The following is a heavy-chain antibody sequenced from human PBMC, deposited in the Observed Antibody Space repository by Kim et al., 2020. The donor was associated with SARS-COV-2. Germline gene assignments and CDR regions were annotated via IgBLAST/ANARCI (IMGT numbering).Heavy chain of an antibody. CDR1: GGSFSGFH. J-gene: IGHJ6*02. V-gene: IGHV4-34*01. D-gene: IGHD2-2*02. CDR3: ARGRAGVVPSPILGIGPHYDYYAMDV. CDR2: INHSGST. Sequence: SETLSLTCAVYGGSFSGFHWSWIRQPPGKGLEWIGEINHSGSTNYNPSLKSRVTISVDTSKSQFSLKLNFVTAAETAVYYCARGRAGVVPSPILGIGPHYDYYAMDVWGRGTTVTVSS.